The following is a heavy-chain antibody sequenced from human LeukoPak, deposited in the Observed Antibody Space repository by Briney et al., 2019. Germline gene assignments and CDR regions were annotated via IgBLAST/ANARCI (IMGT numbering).Heavy chain of an antibody. CDR2: IYYSGST. J-gene: IGHJ4*02. V-gene: IGHV4-59*08. CDR3: ARARSRVIAAAQ. Sequence: SETLSLTCTVSGGSISSYYWSWIRQPPGKGLEWIGYIYYSGSTNYNPSLKSRVTISVDTSKNQFSLKLSFVTAADTAVYYCARARSRVIAAAQWGQGTLVTVSS. D-gene: IGHD6-13*01. CDR1: GGSISSYY.